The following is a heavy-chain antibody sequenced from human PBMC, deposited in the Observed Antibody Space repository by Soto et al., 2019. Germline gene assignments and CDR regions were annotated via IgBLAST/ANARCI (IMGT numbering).Heavy chain of an antibody. D-gene: IGHD6-13*01. J-gene: IGHJ5*02. CDR3: AKNNVAAAVFDP. Sequence: PGGSLRLSCAASGFTFSSYGMHWVRQAPGKGLEWVSVISDNGGNTYYADSVKGRFTISRDNSKNTLYLQMNSLRAEDTAVYYCAKNNVAAAVFDPWGQGTLVTVSS. CDR2: ISDNGGNT. V-gene: IGHV3-33*06. CDR1: GFTFSSYG.